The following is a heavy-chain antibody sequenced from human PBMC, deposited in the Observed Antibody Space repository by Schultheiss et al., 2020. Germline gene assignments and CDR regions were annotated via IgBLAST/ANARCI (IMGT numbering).Heavy chain of an antibody. V-gene: IGHV3-13*01. D-gene: IGHD6-13*01. Sequence: GGSLRLSCAASGFTFSSYDMHWVRQATGKGLEWVSAIGTAGDTYYPGSVKGRFTISRDNAKNSLYLQMNSLRAEDTAVYYCARACIAAAGNDYWGQGTLVTVSS. CDR3: ARACIAAAGNDY. CDR1: GFTFSSYD. CDR2: IGTAGDT. J-gene: IGHJ4*02.